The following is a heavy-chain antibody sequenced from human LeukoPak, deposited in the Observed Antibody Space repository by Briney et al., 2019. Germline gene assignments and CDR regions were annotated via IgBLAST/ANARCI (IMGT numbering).Heavy chain of an antibody. Sequence: PGGSLRLSCAPSGFTFDDYAMHWLRQAPGKGLEWVSGISWNSGSIGYADPVKRRFTISRENAKNSLYLQMNSLRAEDTALYYCGKGGQYYYDSSGFFDYWGEGTLVTDSS. J-gene: IGHJ4*02. V-gene: IGHV3-9*01. CDR1: GFTFDDYA. CDR3: GKGGQYYYDSSGFFDY. D-gene: IGHD3-22*01. CDR2: ISWNSGSI.